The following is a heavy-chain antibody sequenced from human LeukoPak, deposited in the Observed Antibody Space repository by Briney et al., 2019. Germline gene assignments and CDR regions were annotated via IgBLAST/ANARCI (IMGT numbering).Heavy chain of an antibody. CDR3: ARETYYYDSSGYYSFDY. Sequence: SQTLSLTCAISGDSVSSNSAAWNWIRQSPSRGLEWLGRTYYRSKWYNDYAVSVKSRITITPDTSKNQFSLQLNSVTPEDTAVYYCARETYYYDSSGYYSFDYWGQGTLVTVSS. CDR1: GDSVSSNSAA. V-gene: IGHV6-1*01. CDR2: TYYRSKWYN. J-gene: IGHJ4*02. D-gene: IGHD3-22*01.